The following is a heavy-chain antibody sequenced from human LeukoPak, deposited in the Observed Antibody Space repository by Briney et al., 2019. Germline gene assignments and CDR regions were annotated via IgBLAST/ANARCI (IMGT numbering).Heavy chain of an antibody. V-gene: IGHV3-48*01. J-gene: IGHJ6*03. CDR3: ARVGTNYYYYMEV. CDR2: ISSRSNII. CDR1: GFSFSTYT. Sequence: GGSLRLSCAASGFSFSTYTMNWVRQAPGKGLEWVSSISSRSNIINYADSVKGRFTISRDNAKNSLYLQMNSLRAEDTGVYYCARVGTNYYYYMEVWGKGTTVTVSS.